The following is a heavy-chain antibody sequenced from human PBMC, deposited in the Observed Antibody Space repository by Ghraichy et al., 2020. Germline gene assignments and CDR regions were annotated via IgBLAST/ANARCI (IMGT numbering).Heavy chain of an antibody. CDR2: ISGSGGST. V-gene: IGHV3-23*01. Sequence: GGSLRLSCAASGFTFSSYAMSWVRQAPGKGLEWVSAISGSGGSTYYADSVKGRFTISRDNSKNTLYLQMNSLRAEDTAVYYCAKFVGSTFGGVIVLHDAFDIWGQGTMVTVSS. CDR3: AKFVGSTFGGVIVLHDAFDI. J-gene: IGHJ3*02. CDR1: GFTFSSYA. D-gene: IGHD3-16*02.